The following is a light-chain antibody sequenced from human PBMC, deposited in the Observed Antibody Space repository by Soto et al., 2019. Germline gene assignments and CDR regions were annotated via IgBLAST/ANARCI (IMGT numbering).Light chain of an antibody. CDR3: MQGLQTPYT. V-gene: IGKV2-28*01. J-gene: IGKJ2*01. Sequence: EIVMTQSPLSLPVTPGEPASISCRSSQSLLYSDGYHFLEWYLQKPGQSPKLLMYLTSHRASGVPDRFIGSGSGTDFTLKISRVEAEDVGVYYCMQGLQTPYTFGQGTKLEIK. CDR2: LTS. CDR1: QSLLYSDGYHF.